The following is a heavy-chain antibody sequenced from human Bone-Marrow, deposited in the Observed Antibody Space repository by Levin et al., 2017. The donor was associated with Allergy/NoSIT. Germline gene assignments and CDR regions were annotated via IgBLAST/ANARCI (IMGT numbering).Heavy chain of an antibody. CDR1: GFTFSSYS. Sequence: GGSLRLSCAASGFTFSSYSMNWVRQAPGKGLEWVSYISSSSTIYYADSVKGRFTISRDDGKNSLYLQMNSLRDEDTAVYYCARDSSGWYGGTDYWGQGTLVTVSS. J-gene: IGHJ4*02. D-gene: IGHD6-19*01. CDR2: ISSSSTI. V-gene: IGHV3-48*02. CDR3: ARDSSGWYGGTDY.